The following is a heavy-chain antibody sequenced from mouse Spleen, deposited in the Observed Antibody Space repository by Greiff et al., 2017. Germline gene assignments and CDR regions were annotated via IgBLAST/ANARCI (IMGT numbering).Heavy chain of an antibody. V-gene: IGHV1-4*01. CDR2: INPSSGYT. Sequence: VQLVESGAELARPGASVKMSCKASGYTFTSYTMHWVKQRPGQGLEWIGYINPSSGYTKYNQKFKDKATLTADKSSSTAYMQLSSLTSEDSAVYYCARSSGNFDYWGQGTTLTVSS. CDR1: GYTFTSYT. D-gene: IGHD1-3*01. J-gene: IGHJ2*01. CDR3: ARSSGNFDY.